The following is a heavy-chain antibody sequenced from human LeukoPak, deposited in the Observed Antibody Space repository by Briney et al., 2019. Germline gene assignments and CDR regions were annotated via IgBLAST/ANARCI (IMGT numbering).Heavy chain of an antibody. J-gene: IGHJ6*04. Sequence: GGSLRLSCAASGFSVGSNYMSWVRQAPGKGLEWVSVIYSGGSTYYADSVKGRFTVSRDISKNTLYPQMNSLRAEDTAVYYCARSIAVAAHYYYYGMDVWGKGTTVTVSS. CDR3: ARSIAVAAHYYYYGMDV. V-gene: IGHV3-53*01. CDR2: IYSGGST. D-gene: IGHD6-13*01. CDR1: GFSVGSNY.